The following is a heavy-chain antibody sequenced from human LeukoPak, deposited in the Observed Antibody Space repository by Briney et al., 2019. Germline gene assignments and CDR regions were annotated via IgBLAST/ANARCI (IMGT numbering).Heavy chain of an antibody. V-gene: IGHV4-34*01. J-gene: IGHJ4*02. CDR1: GGSFSGYH. Sequence: PSETLSLTCAVYGGSFSGYHWSWIRQPPGKGLEWIGEINHSGSTNYNPSLKSRVTISVDTSKNQFSLKLSSVTAADTAVYYCARGTVIVVVDYWGQGTLVTVSS. CDR3: ARGTVIVVVDY. CDR2: INHSGST. D-gene: IGHD3-22*01.